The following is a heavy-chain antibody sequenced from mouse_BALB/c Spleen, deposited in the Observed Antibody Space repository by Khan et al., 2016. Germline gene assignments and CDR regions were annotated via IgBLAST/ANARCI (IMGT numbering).Heavy chain of an antibody. CDR3: TRVDTTGYAWFAY. J-gene: IGHJ3*01. D-gene: IGHD3-2*01. Sequence: VQLKQSGTVLARPGASVKMSCKASGYTFSSYWMHWVKQRPGQGLEWIGVIYPGNSDATYNQKFKGKAELTAVTSTSTAYMELSSLTNEDSAVYYCTRVDTTGYAWFAYWGQWTLVTVSA. CDR1: GYTFSSYW. V-gene: IGHV1-5*01. CDR2: IYPGNSDA.